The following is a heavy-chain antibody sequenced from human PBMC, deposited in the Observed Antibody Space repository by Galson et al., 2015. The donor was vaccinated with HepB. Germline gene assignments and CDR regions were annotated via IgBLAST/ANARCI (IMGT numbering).Heavy chain of an antibody. V-gene: IGHV3-66*01. J-gene: IGHJ3*01. D-gene: IGHD3-22*01. CDR1: GFSVSSYY. CDR3: ARDQVAVITHGAFDV. Sequence: SLRLSCAASGFSVSSYYMTWVRQAPGKGLEWVSVFYSDGSTYYADSVKGRFTIPRDNSKNTLYLQMNRLRAEDTAVYFCARDQVAVITHGAFDVWGQGTMVTVS. CDR2: FYSDGST.